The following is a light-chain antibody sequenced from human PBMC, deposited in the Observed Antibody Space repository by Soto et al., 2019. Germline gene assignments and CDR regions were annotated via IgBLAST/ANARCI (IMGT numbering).Light chain of an antibody. CDR2: GAS. Sequence: EIVLTQSPGTLSLSPGERATLSCRASQSISSSYLAWYQQKPGQAPRLLVYGASSRATGIPDRFSGSGSGTDFTLTIRRLEHEDFAVYYCQQYGSSRFTFGPGTKVDIK. V-gene: IGKV3-20*01. CDR1: QSISSSY. CDR3: QQYGSSRFT. J-gene: IGKJ3*01.